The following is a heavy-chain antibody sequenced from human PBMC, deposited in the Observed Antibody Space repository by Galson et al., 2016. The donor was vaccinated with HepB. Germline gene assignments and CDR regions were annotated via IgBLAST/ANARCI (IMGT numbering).Heavy chain of an antibody. J-gene: IGHJ4*02. V-gene: IGHV4-59*01. CDR2: IYDSGST. CDR1: GGSINGYY. Sequence: SETLSLTCTVSGGSINGYYLSWIRHPPGKGLEWIGYIYDSGSTKYSPSLKSQVTISEDTSKNHFSLKLSSVTAADTAAYFCARGVGWPIDDWGQGTLVTVSS. CDR3: ARGVGWPIDD. D-gene: IGHD1-26*01.